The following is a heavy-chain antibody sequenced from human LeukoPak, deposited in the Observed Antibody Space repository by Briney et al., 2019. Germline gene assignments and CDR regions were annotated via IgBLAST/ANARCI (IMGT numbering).Heavy chain of an antibody. CDR2: ISSTTSYI. CDR3: ARGLADYFYNMDV. CDR1: GFTFSAYA. D-gene: IGHD3-16*01. Sequence: GGSLRLSCTASGFTFSAYAMMWVRQAPGKGPEWVSSISSTTSYIYYADSVKGRFTISRVNAKNSLYLQMNSLRAEDTAVYYCARGLADYFYNMDVWGQGTTVTVSS. J-gene: IGHJ6*02. V-gene: IGHV3-21*01.